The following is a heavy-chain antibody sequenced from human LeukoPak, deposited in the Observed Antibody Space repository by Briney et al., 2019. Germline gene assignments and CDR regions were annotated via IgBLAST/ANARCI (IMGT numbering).Heavy chain of an antibody. D-gene: IGHD3-16*01. J-gene: IGHJ4*02. CDR2: ITSDGRTT. Sequence: GGSLRLSCAASGFSFSTSWMHWFRQGPGRGLVWVSRITSDGRTTIYADSVKGRFSISRDNSKNTLSLQMNSLRADDTAVYYCARDRYYVPDYWGQGTLVTVS. CDR3: ARDRYYVPDY. V-gene: IGHV3-74*01. CDR1: GFSFSTSW.